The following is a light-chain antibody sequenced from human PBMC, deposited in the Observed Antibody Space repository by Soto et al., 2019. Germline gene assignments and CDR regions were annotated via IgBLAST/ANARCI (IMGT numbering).Light chain of an antibody. CDR2: DVS. CDR1: SSDVGGYNY. Sequence: QSALTQPRSVSGSPGQSVTISCTGTSSDVGGYNYVSWYQQHPGKAPKLMIYDVSKRPSGVPDRFSGSKSGNTASLTISGLQAEDEADYYCCSYATSFVLFDGGTKLTVL. V-gene: IGLV2-11*01. J-gene: IGLJ2*01. CDR3: CSYATSFVL.